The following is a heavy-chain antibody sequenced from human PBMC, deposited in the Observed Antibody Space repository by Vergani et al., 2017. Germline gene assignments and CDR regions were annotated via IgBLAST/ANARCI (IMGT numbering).Heavy chain of an antibody. CDR2: ISVSSTYI. V-gene: IGHV3-21*04. D-gene: IGHD6-19*01. Sequence: EVQVVESGGGLVQPGGSLRLSCADSGFTFSTFGMNWVRQAPGKGLEWVSSISVSSTYISYTDSVKGRFTISRDNAKNSLFLQMNSLRAEDTAVYYCAKDLGYSSGWYGYFQHWGQGSLVTVSS. CDR3: AKDLGYSSGWYGYFQH. J-gene: IGHJ1*01. CDR1: GFTFSTFG.